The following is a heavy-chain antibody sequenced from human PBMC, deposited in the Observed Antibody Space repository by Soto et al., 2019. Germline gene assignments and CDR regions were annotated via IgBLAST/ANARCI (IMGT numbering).Heavy chain of an antibody. D-gene: IGHD3-3*01. J-gene: IGHJ4*02. CDR3: ARLGGYYQALDH. CDR1: GGSFSPHY. Sequence: SETLSLTCSLSGGSFSPHYWSWIRRPPGKGLEWVGYVYYTGTTMYNPSLKSRLTISVDRSKNQVSLNLTSVTAADTAVYYCARLGGYYQALDHWSQGTLVTVPS. CDR2: VYYTGTT. V-gene: IGHV4-59*08.